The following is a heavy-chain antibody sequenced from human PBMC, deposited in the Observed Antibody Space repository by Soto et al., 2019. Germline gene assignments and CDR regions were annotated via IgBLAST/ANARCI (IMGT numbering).Heavy chain of an antibody. CDR1: GFTFGSYA. CDR3: ARESSIYSSSWYYFDL. Sequence: GGSLRLSCAASGFTFGSYAVHWVRQAPGKGLEWVALISYDGSNSYYADSVKGRFTISRDNSENTLYLQMNSLRADDAALYYCARESSIYSSSWYYFDLWGQGTLVTVSS. D-gene: IGHD6-13*01. J-gene: IGHJ4*02. CDR2: ISYDGSNS. V-gene: IGHV3-30-3*01.